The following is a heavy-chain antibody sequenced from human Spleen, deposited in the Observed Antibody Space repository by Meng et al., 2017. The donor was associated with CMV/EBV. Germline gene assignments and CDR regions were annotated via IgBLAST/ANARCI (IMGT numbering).Heavy chain of an antibody. CDR1: GFTFSNNW. CDR3: VTGIYRGITGTHFDY. V-gene: IGHV3-7*01. CDR2: IKQDGSEK. D-gene: IGHD1-20*01. Sequence: GESLKISCTASGFTFSNNWMTWVRQAPGKGLEWVANIKQDGSEKYYVDSVKGRFTISRDNAKNSLYLQMNSLRAEDTAVYYCVTGIYRGITGTHFDYWGQGTLVTVSS. J-gene: IGHJ4*02.